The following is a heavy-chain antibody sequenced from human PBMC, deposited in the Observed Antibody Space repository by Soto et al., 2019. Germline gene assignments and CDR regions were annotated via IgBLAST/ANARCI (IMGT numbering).Heavy chain of an antibody. J-gene: IGHJ5*02. CDR2: IAFTGSAT. V-gene: IGHV3-23*01. D-gene: IGHD5-18*01. CDR3: VKEVETVRLVASDL. Sequence: PGGSLRLSCATSGFTFHDYAMSWVRQAPGKGLEWVSAIAFTGSATYYADSVKGRFTISRDNSKNIVYLQMNSLRVDDTALYYCVKEVETVRLVASDLWGQGTQVTVSS. CDR1: GFTFHDYA.